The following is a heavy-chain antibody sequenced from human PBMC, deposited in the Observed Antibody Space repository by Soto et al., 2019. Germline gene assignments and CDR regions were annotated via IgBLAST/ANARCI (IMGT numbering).Heavy chain of an antibody. CDR3: ARGGGGLRFLEWPGYFDL. CDR1: GFTVSSNY. Sequence: EVQLVESGGGLVQPGGSLRLSCAASGFTVSSNYMSWVRQAPGKGLEWVSVIYSGGSTYYADSVKGRFTISRDNSKNTLYFQMNSLRAEDTAVYYCARGGGGLRFLEWPGYFDLWGRGTLVTVSS. CDR2: IYSGGST. J-gene: IGHJ2*01. D-gene: IGHD3-3*01. V-gene: IGHV3-66*01.